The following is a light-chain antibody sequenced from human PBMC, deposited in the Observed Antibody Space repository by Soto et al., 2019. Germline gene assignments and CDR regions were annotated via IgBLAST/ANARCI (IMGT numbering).Light chain of an antibody. CDR2: EVT. J-gene: IGLJ3*02. V-gene: IGLV2-14*01. CDR1: SSDVGGYNY. Sequence: QSALTQPASVSGSPGQSITISCTGTSSDVGGYNYVSWYQQHPDKAPKLMIYEVTNRPSGVSNRFSGSKSANTASLTISGLQAEDEADYYCSSYTGSGTVVFGGGTKLTVL. CDR3: SSYTGSGTVV.